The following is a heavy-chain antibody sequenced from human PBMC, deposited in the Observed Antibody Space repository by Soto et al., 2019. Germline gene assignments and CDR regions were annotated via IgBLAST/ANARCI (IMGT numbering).Heavy chain of an antibody. J-gene: IGHJ4*02. D-gene: IGHD4-17*01. CDR3: ARRGGNYGDYVTIDY. CDR1: GGSISSSSYY. CDR2: IYYSGST. Sequence: SETLSLTCTVSGGSISSSSYYWGWIRQPPGKGLEWIGSIYYSGSTYYNPSLKSRVTISVDTSKNQFSLKLSSVTAADTAVYYCARRGGNYGDYVTIDYWSQGTLVTVSS. V-gene: IGHV4-39*01.